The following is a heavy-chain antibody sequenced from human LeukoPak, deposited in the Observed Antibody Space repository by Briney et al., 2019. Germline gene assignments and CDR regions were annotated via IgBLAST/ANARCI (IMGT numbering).Heavy chain of an antibody. J-gene: IGHJ4*02. Sequence: GGSLRLSCAASGFTFSSYDMHWVRQATGKGLEWVSAIGSGGGTYYPGSVKGRFTISRENAKNSLYLQMNSLRAGDTAVYYCARSGKPYYYDSSGYYFDYWGQGTLVTVSS. CDR2: IGSGGGT. CDR1: GFTFSSYD. D-gene: IGHD3-22*01. V-gene: IGHV3-13*04. CDR3: ARSGKPYYYDSSGYYFDY.